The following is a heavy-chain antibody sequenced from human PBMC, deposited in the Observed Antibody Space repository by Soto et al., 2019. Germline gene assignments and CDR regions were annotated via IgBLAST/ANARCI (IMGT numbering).Heavy chain of an antibody. CDR3: AKGLWATMIRGIVDY. J-gene: IGHJ4*02. CDR1: GFTFSNYA. V-gene: IGHV3-23*01. CDR2: ISGSGGTT. D-gene: IGHD3-10*01. Sequence: PGGSLRLSCAASGFTFSNYAMSWVRQAPGKGLEWVSAISGSGGTTYYADSVKGRFTISRDNSKNTLYLQMNSLRAEDTAVYYCAKGLWATMIRGIVDYWGQGTLVTVSS.